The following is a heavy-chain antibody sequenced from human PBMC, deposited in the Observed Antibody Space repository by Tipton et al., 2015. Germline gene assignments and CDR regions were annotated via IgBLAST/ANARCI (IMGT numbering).Heavy chain of an antibody. CDR2: ISSSSSTI. J-gene: IGHJ4*02. Sequence: SLRLSCAASGFTFSDYSMNWVRQAPGKGLEWVSYISSSSSTIYYADSVKGRFTISRDNSKNTLYLQMDSLRADDTAVYYCAKFKCGGYYFDNWGQGTLVTVSS. D-gene: IGHD3-3*01. CDR3: AKFKCGGYYFDN. CDR1: GFTFSDYS. V-gene: IGHV3-48*01.